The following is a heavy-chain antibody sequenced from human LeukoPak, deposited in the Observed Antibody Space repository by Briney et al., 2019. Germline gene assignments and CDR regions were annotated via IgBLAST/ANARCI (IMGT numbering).Heavy chain of an antibody. CDR3: AIRYFDWLAWFGEFEDY. CDR1: GFTFSSYW. D-gene: IGHD3-9*01. Sequence: GGSLRLSCAASGFTFSSYWMHWVRQAPGKGLVWVSRINTDGSSTNYADSVKGRFTISRDNAKNTVYLQMNSLRAEDTAVYYCAIRYFDWLAWFGEFEDYWGQGTLVTVSS. J-gene: IGHJ4*02. V-gene: IGHV3-74*01. CDR2: INTDGSST.